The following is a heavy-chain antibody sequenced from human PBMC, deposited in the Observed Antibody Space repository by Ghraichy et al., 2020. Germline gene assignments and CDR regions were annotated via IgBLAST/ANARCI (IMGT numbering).Heavy chain of an antibody. CDR3: ARGYYSRGQPDWFDP. V-gene: IGHV4-4*07. J-gene: IGHJ5*02. Sequence: IYTSGSTNYNPSLKSRVTMSVDTSKNQFSLKLSSVTAADTAVYYCARGYYSRGQPDWFDPCG. D-gene: IGHD4-11*01. CDR2: IYTSGST.